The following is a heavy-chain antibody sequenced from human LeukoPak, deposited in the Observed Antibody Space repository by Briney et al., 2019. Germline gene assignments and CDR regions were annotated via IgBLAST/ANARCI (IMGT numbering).Heavy chain of an antibody. CDR2: ISNDLTTI. D-gene: IGHD2-21*01. CDR1: RFTFSDYR. Sequence: PGGSLRLSCVASRFTFSDYRMTWVRQAPGKGLEWIAYISNDLTTIHYAASVKGRFTISRDNARNSLYLQLDSLRAEDTAVYYCASLLCGGDCSRPDAFDIWGQGTMVTVSS. CDR3: ASLLCGGDCSRPDAFDI. V-gene: IGHV3-48*04. J-gene: IGHJ3*02.